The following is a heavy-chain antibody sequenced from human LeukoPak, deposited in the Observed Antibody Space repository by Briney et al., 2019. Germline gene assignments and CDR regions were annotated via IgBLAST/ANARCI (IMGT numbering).Heavy chain of an antibody. V-gene: IGHV4-38-2*02. Sequence: SETLSLTCTVSGYSISSGYYWGWIQQPPGKGLEWIGSIYHSGSTYYNPSLKSRVTISVDTSKNQFSLKLSSVTAADTAVFYCARVPLTGYYYFDYWGQGTLVTVSS. CDR2: IYHSGST. J-gene: IGHJ4*02. D-gene: IGHD3-9*01. CDR1: GYSISSGYY. CDR3: ARVPLTGYYYFDY.